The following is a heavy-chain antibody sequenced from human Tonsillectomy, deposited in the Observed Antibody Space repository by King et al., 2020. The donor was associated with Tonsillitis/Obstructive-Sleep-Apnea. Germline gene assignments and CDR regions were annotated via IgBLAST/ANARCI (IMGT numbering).Heavy chain of an antibody. CDR3: AREFGVVNLYDY. CDR2: IKQDGSEK. CDR1: GFTFSSYW. V-gene: IGHV3-7*01. D-gene: IGHD3-3*01. J-gene: IGHJ4*02. Sequence: VQLVESGGGLVQPGESLRLSCTASGFTFSSYWMSWVRQAPGKGLEWVANIKQDGSEKYYVDSVKGRFTISRDNAKNSLYLQMNSLRAADTAVYYCAREFGVVNLYDYWGQGTLVTVSS.